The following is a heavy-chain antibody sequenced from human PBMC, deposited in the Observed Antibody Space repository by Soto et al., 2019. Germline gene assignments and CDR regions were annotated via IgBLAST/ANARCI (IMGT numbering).Heavy chain of an antibody. J-gene: IGHJ4*02. CDR3: AKDRDYPRDQFHY. D-gene: IGHD2-2*01. V-gene: IGHV3-23*01. Sequence: EVQLLESGGGLVQPGGSLRLSCATSGFTFSINALSWVRQAPGKGLEWVSAISANGQVIYYADSVRGRFSISRDNSRNTVFLHMDSLRAEDTAVYYCAKDRDYPRDQFHYWGQGTLVTVSS. CDR2: ISANGQVI. CDR1: GFTFSINA.